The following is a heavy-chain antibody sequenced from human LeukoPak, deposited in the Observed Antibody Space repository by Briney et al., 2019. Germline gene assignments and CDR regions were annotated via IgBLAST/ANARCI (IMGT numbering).Heavy chain of an antibody. Sequence: GGSLRLSCSASGFTFSSYAMHWVRQAPGKGLEYVSVISSNGGSTYYADSVTGRFTIFRDNSKNTLYLQMSSLRAEDTAVYYCVKGPHIVVVTAILAYFDYWGQGTLVTVSS. CDR1: GFTFSSYA. CDR2: ISSNGGST. V-gene: IGHV3-64D*06. D-gene: IGHD2-21*02. CDR3: VKGPHIVVVTAILAYFDY. J-gene: IGHJ4*02.